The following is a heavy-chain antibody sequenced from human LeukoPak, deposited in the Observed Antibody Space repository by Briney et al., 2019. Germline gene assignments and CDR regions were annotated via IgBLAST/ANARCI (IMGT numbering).Heavy chain of an antibody. CDR2: ISAYNGNT. J-gene: IGHJ3*02. V-gene: IGHV1-18*01. CDR3: ARDSRSSATQPHPKNDAFDI. D-gene: IGHD3-22*01. CDR1: GFTFTNYD. Sequence: ASVKVSCKATGFTFTNYDINWVRQAPGQGLEWMGWISAYNGNTNYAQKLQGRVTMTTDTSTSTAYMELRSLRSDDTAVYYCARDSRSSATQPHPKNDAFDIWGQGTMVTVSS.